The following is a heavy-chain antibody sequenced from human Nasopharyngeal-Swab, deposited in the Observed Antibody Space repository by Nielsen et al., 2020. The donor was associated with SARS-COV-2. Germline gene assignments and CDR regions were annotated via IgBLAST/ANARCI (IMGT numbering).Heavy chain of an antibody. V-gene: IGHV7-4-1*02. CDR3: GGSVVVAATPGYYYGMDV. Sequence: ASVKVSCKASGYTFTSYAMNWVRQAPGQGLEWMGWINTNTGNPTYAQGFTGRFVFSLDTSVSTAYLQISSLKAEDTAVYYCGGSVVVAATPGYYYGMDVWGQGTTVTASS. CDR1: GYTFTSYA. CDR2: INTNTGNP. J-gene: IGHJ6*02. D-gene: IGHD2-15*01.